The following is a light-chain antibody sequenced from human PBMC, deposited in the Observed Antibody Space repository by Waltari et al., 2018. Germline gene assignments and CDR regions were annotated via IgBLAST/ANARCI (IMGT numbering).Light chain of an antibody. CDR3: QTGGHGTWV. CDR1: SGHSSNI. CDR2: VNSDGTH. J-gene: IGLJ3*02. V-gene: IGLV4-69*01. Sequence: QLVLTQSPSASASLGASIKLTCTLSSGHSSNIIAWLQQQPERGPRYLMKVNSDGTHSKGDDIPDRFSGSSSGAERYLTISGLQSEDEADYYCQTGGHGTWVFGGGTKVTVL.